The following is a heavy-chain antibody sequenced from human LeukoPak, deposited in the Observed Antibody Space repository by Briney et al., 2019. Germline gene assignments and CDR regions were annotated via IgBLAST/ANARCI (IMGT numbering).Heavy chain of an antibody. Sequence: GGPLGPSLAALGSPFIGYWLSGVRKAPGKGRGGVPTKKQDGSEKYYVDSVKGRFTISRDNAKNSLYLQMNSLRAEDTAVYYCAREAGMIVLLDDAFDIWGQGTMVTVSS. CDR3: AREAGMIVLLDDAFDI. CDR1: GSPFIGYW. CDR2: KKQDGSEK. J-gene: IGHJ3*02. D-gene: IGHD3-22*01. V-gene: IGHV3-7*01.